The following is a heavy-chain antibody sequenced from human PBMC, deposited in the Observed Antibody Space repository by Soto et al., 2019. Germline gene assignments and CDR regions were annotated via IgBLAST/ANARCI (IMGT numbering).Heavy chain of an antibody. Sequence: ASVKVSCKASGGTFSSYAISWVRQAPGQGLEWMGGIIPIFGTANYDQKFQGRVTITADESTRTAYMELSSLRSEDTAVYYCAGGEIAKANYYYYYMDVWGKGTTVTVSS. CDR3: AGGEIAKANYYYYYMDV. CDR1: GGTFSSYA. V-gene: IGHV1-69*13. D-gene: IGHD3-16*01. J-gene: IGHJ6*03. CDR2: IIPIFGTA.